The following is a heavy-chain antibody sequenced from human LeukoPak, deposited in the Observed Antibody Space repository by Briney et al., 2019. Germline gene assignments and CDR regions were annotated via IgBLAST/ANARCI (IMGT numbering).Heavy chain of an antibody. CDR3: ARGVYIAAAQYGY. D-gene: IGHD6-13*01. V-gene: IGHV4-59*01. J-gene: IGHJ4*02. CDR2: IYYSGTT. Sequence: PSETLSLTCTVSGGSISSNNWSWIRQPPGKGLEGIGYIYYSGTTNYNPSLKSRVTISVDTSKNQFSLKLSSVTAADTAVYYCARGVYIAAAQYGYWGQGTLVTVSS. CDR1: GGSISSNN.